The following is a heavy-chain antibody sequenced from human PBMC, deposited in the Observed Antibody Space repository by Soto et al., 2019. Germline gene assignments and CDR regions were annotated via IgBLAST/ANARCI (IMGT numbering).Heavy chain of an antibody. V-gene: IGHV4-39*01. CDR1: GGSISSSSYY. J-gene: IGHJ5*02. CDR2: IYYSGST. D-gene: IGHD3-22*01. CDR3: ARLARDSSGYSLVWFDP. Sequence: SETLSLTCTVSGGSISSSSYYWGWIRQPPGKGLEWIGSIYYSGSTYYNPSLKSRVTISVDTSKNQFSLKLSSVTAADTAVYYCARLARDSSGYSLVWFDPWGQCTMVTVSS.